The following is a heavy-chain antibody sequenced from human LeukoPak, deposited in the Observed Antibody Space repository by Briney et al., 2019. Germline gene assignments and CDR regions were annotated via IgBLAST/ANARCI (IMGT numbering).Heavy chain of an antibody. CDR3: AKVVGDGTYYYYGVDV. Sequence: GGSLRLSCAASGFTFSNYGMHWVRQAPGKGLEWVAVISYDGSNKYYGDSVKGRFTISRDNSKNTLNLQMNSLRAEDTAVYYCAKVVGDGTYYYYGVDVWGQGTTVTVSS. CDR2: ISYDGSNK. J-gene: IGHJ6*02. CDR1: GFTFSNYG. D-gene: IGHD3-16*01. V-gene: IGHV3-30*18.